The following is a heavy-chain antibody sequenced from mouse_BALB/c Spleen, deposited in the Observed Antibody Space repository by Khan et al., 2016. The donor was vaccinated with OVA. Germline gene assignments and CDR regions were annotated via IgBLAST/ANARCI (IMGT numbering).Heavy chain of an antibody. J-gene: IGHJ3*01. V-gene: IGHV5-15*02. CDR2: ISFVAYSI. CDR3: VRGGFAY. CDR1: GFTFIDYG. Sequence: EVQLLEPGGGLVQPGGSRKLSCAAFGFTFIDYGMPWVRQTPGKGPEWIAFISFVAYSIYYADTLTGRLTISRENAKNTLYLEMSSLRSDATAMYYCVRGGFAYWGQGTLVTVSA.